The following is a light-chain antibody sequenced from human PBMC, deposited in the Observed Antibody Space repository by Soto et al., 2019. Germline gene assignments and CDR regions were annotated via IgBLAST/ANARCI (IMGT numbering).Light chain of an antibody. V-gene: IGKV1-5*03. CDR1: QSFSTW. Sequence: DIQMTQSPSTLSASVGDRVTITCRASQSFSTWLAWYQQKPGKAPNLLIYKASSLESGVPSRFSGSGSGTEFTLTISSLQPDDSATYYCQQYNSYSSFGQGTKVEIK. J-gene: IGKJ1*01. CDR3: QQYNSYSS. CDR2: KAS.